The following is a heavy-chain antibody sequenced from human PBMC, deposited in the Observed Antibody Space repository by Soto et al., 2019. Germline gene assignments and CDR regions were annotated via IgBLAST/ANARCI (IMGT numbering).Heavy chain of an antibody. D-gene: IGHD5-18*01. CDR3: ASGRGYSYGSFDY. CDR2: IYYSGST. V-gene: IGHV4-59*01. Sequence: SETLSLTCTVSGGSISSYYWSWIRQPPGEGLEWIGYIYYSGSTNYNPSLKSRVNISIDTSKNQFSLKLSSVTAADTAVYYCASGRGYSYGSFDYWGQGTLVTVS. CDR1: GGSISSYY. J-gene: IGHJ4*02.